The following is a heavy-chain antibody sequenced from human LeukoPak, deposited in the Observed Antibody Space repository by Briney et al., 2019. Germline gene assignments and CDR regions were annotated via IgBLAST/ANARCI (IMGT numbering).Heavy chain of an antibody. CDR3: AREESSGWCSSFDY. J-gene: IGHJ4*02. D-gene: IGHD6-19*01. CDR1: GFTFSSYA. Sequence: GGSLRLSCAASGFTFSSYAMHWVRQAPGKGLEWVAVISYDGSNKYYADSVKGRFTISRDNSKNTLYLQMNSLRAEDTAVYYCAREESSGWCSSFDYWGQGTLVTVPS. CDR2: ISYDGSNK. V-gene: IGHV3-30-3*01.